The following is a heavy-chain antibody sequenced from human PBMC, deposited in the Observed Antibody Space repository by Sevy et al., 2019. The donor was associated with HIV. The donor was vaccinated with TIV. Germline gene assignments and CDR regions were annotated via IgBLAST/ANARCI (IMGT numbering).Heavy chain of an antibody. D-gene: IGHD3-16*01. CDR2: VTSDGTT. J-gene: IGHJ4*02. CDR3: AGGDATMITDLDY. Sequence: GGSLRLSCAASGLTLTTTGMSWVRQAPGKGLEWVAGVTSDGTTYYADSVRDRFTVSSDNSKNTLYLQLNSLRADDKAVFYCAGGDATMITDLDYWGQGTLVTVSS. V-gene: IGHV3-23*01. CDR1: GLTLTTTG.